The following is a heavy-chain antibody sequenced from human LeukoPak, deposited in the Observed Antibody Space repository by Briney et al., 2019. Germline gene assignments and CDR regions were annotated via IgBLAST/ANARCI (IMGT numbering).Heavy chain of an antibody. CDR2: IYTSGST. CDR3: ARLSSSWYFVY. V-gene: IGHV4-4*07. J-gene: IGHJ4*02. D-gene: IGHD6-13*01. CDR1: RGSFSSYY. Sequence: PSETLSLTCTVSRGSFSSYYWSWIRQPAGKGLEWIGRIYTSGSTNYNPSLKSRVTMSVDTSTNQFSLKLSSVTAADTAAYYCARLSSSWYFVYWGQGTLVTVSS.